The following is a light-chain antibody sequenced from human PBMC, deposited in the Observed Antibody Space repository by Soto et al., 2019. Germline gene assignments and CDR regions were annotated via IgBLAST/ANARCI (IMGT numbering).Light chain of an antibody. CDR1: SSDVGGYNY. V-gene: IGLV2-11*01. CDR2: DVS. J-gene: IGLJ1*01. Sequence: QSALTQPRSVSGSPGQSVTISCTGTSSDVGGYNYVSWYQQHPGKAPKLMIYDVSQRPSGVPDRFSGSKSGNTASLTISGLRSEDEADYYCCSYAGSYTYVFGTGTKVTVL. CDR3: CSYAGSYTYV.